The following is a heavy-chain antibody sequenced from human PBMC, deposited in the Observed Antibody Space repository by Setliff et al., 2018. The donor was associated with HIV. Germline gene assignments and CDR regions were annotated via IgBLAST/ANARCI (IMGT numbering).Heavy chain of an antibody. J-gene: IGHJ4*02. V-gene: IGHV3-15*01. CDR1: GFTFSNAW. CDR3: TTDMTTVTTASSDY. CDR2: IRSKTDGGTT. Sequence: PGGSLRLSCAASGFTFSNAWMSWVRQAPGKGLEWVGRIRSKTDGGTTDYAAPVKGRFTISRDDSRNTLYLQMNSLKTEDTAVYYCTTDMTTVTTASSDYWGQGTLVTVS. D-gene: IGHD4-17*01.